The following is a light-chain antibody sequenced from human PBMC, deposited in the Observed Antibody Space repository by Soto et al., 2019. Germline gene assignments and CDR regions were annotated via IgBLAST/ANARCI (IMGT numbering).Light chain of an antibody. V-gene: IGKV2-28*01. Sequence: DLVMTQSPLSLPVTPGEPASISCRSSQSLLHSNGYNYLDWYLQKPGQSPQLLIYLGSNRASGVPDRFSGSGSGTDFTLKISRVEAEDVGVYYCMQALQTLSITFGQGTRLEIK. CDR2: LGS. CDR1: QSLLHSNGYNY. J-gene: IGKJ5*01. CDR3: MQALQTLSIT.